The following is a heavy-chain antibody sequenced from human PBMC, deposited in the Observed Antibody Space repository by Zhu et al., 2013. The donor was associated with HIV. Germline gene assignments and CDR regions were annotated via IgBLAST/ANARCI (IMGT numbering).Heavy chain of an antibody. CDR3: ARDLYSTSSRPFDI. V-gene: IGHV1-18*01. J-gene: IGHJ3*02. Sequence: QVQLVQSGAEVKKPGASVKVSCKASGYTFYSYAISWVRQAPGQGLEWMGWISVYNGNTKYAQKLQGRVSMTTDTSTSTAYMELRNLRSDDTAVYYCARDLYSTSSRPFDIWGQGTMVTVSS. D-gene: IGHD6-6*01. CDR2: ISVYNGNT. CDR1: GYTFYSYA.